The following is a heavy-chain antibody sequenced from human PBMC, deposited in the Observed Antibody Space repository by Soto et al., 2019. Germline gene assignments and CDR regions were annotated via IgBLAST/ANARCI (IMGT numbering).Heavy chain of an antibody. D-gene: IGHD4-4*01. CDR2: VYYSGST. CDR1: GASMTNYY. CDR3: ARDGDGRMTTNPYYYNGMDV. J-gene: IGHJ6*02. V-gene: IGHV4-59*01. Sequence: SETLSLTCTVSGASMTNYYGSWIRQSPRKGLEHIGYVYYSGSTYYSPSLESRATISLDTSNYQFSLKLSSVTAADTAVYYCARDGDGRMTTNPYYYNGMDVWGPGTTVTVSS.